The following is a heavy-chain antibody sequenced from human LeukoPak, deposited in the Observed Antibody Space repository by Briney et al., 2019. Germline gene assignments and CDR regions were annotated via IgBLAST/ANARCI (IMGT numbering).Heavy chain of an antibody. CDR2: IIPILGIA. CDR1: GGTFSSYA. D-gene: IGHD6-19*01. J-gene: IGHJ6*02. Sequence: ASVKVSCKASGGTFSSYAISWVRQAPGQGLEWMGRIIPILGIANYAQKFQGRVTITADKSTSTAYMELSSLRSEDTAVYYCARDRGGSGGVAVTGSLGSYYSYGLDVWGPGTTVTVSS. CDR3: ARDRGGSGGVAVTGSLGSYYSYGLDV. V-gene: IGHV1-69*04.